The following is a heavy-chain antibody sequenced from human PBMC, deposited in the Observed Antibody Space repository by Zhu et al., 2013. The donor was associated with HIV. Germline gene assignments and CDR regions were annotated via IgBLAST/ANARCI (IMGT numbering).Heavy chain of an antibody. V-gene: IGHV3-43D*03. D-gene: IGHD6-13*01. Sequence: VQLVQSGGGVIQPGGSLRLSCAASGFTFDNYAMHWVRQSPRHGLEWVSLISWDGRTTHYADSVKGRFTISRDNIRNSLYLQMDSLTSDDTALYYCTKEGPGSSFWGTFDRWGQGALVTVSS. J-gene: IGHJ4*02. CDR1: GFTFDNYA. CDR3: TKEGPGSSFWGTFDR. CDR2: ISWDGRTT.